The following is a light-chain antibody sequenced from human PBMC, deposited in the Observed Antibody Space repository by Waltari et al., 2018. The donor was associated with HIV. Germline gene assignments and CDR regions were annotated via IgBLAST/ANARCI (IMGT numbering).Light chain of an antibody. V-gene: IGKV3-11*01. CDR3: QQRSTRFT. Sequence: EIVLTQSPATLSLSPGERATLSCRASQSVSSYLAWYQQKPGQAPRLLIYGASNRATGIPARFSGSGSGTDFTLTISSLEPEDFAVYYCQQRSTRFTFGPGTKVDIK. J-gene: IGKJ3*01. CDR1: QSVSSY. CDR2: GAS.